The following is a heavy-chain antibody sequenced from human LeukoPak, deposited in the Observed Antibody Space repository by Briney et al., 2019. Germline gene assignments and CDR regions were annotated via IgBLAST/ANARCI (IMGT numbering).Heavy chain of an antibody. CDR3: ARECIRTARITIFGVVGY. CDR2: INPNSGGT. D-gene: IGHD3-3*01. V-gene: IGHV1-2*02. J-gene: IGHJ4*02. Sequence: GASVKVSCKASGYTFIGSYMHWVRQAPGQGLEWMGWINPNSGGTNYAQKFQGRVTMTRDTSISTAYMELSRLRSDDTAVYYCARECIRTARITIFGVVGYWGQGTLVTVSS. CDR1: GYTFIGSY.